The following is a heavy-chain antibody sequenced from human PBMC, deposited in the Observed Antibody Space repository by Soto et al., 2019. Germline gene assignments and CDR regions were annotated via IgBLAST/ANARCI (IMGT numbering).Heavy chain of an antibody. CDR1: GFTFSDYF. Sequence: QVQLVESGGGLVKPGGSLRLSCAASGFTFSDYFMAWIRQAPGKGLEWVSYTNRDGSNMYYADSVKGRFTISRDNARNSLSLQMNSLTAEDTAVYYCARPNGESISYYHGMDVWGQGTTVTVSS. CDR2: TNRDGSNM. D-gene: IGHD3-10*01. CDR3: ARPNGESISYYHGMDV. J-gene: IGHJ6*02. V-gene: IGHV3-11*01.